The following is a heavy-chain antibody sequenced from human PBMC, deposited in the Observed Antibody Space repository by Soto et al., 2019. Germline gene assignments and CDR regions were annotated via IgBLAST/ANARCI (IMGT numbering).Heavy chain of an antibody. CDR1: GGSISSYY. D-gene: IGHD6-13*01. V-gene: IGHV4-59*08. J-gene: IGHJ1*01. Sequence: QVQLQESGQGLVKPSETLSLTCTVSGGSISSYYWSWIRQPPGKGLEWIGYIYYSGSTNYNPSLKRRVTISVDRSKTQFSLKLSSVTAADTAVYYCARHGSSSWQEPPGVQHWGQGTLVTVSS. CDR2: IYYSGST. CDR3: ARHGSSSWQEPPGVQH.